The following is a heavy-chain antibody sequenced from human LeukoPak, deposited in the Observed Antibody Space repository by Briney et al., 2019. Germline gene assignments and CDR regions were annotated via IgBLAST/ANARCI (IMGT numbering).Heavy chain of an antibody. V-gene: IGHV3-74*01. J-gene: IGHJ4*02. CDR2: IYSDGNST. Sequence: GGSLRLSCAASRFTFNTYWMHWLRHAPGKGLVWVSRIYSDGNSTAYADSVKGRFTISRDNAKNTLYLQMNSLRAEDTAVYYCASEGTTGTTWGPDYWGQGTLVTVSS. D-gene: IGHD1-1*01. CDR1: RFTFNTYW. CDR3: ASEGTTGTTWGPDY.